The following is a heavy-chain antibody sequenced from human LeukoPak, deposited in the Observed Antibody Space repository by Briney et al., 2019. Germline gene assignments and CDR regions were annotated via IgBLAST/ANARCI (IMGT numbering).Heavy chain of an antibody. CDR3: VKDRGWRFSGYDDAFDI. J-gene: IGHJ3*02. CDR2: ISADGGST. CDR1: EFTFSTYA. V-gene: IGHV3-64D*06. Sequence: PGGSLRLSCSASEFTFSTYAMHWVRQAPGKGLEYLSAISADGGSTYYADSVKGRFTMSRDNSKNTVYLQMSSLRAEDTAVYYCVKDRGWRFSGYDDAFDIWGQGTMVTVSS. D-gene: IGHD5-12*01.